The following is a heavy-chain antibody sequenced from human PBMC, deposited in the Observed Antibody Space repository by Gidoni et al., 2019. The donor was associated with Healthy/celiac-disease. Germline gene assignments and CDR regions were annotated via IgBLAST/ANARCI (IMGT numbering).Heavy chain of an antibody. CDR3: TRDYDFWSGYYTGDY. D-gene: IGHD3-3*01. J-gene: IGHJ4*02. Sequence: EVQLVESGGGLVQPGRSLRLYCTDSGFTFGDYDLSLVRQAPGTGLEWVGFIRSKAYGGTTEYAASVKGRFTISRDDSKSIAYLQMNSLKTEDTAVYYCTRDYDFWSGYYTGDYWGQGTLVTVSS. V-gene: IGHV3-49*04. CDR1: GFTFGDYD. CDR2: IRSKAYGGTT.